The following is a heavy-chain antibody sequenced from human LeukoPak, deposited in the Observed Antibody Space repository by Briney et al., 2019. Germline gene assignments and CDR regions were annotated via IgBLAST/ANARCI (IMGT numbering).Heavy chain of an antibody. CDR1: GFSFSSYW. D-gene: IGHD2-2*01. CDR3: ARESWSSLT. Sequence: GGSLRLSCAASGFSFSSYWMIWVRQAPGKGLEWVANIKGDGNGNNYVDSVKGRFTISRDNAKNSLYLQMNSLRAEDTAVYYCARESWSSLTWGQGTLVTVSS. V-gene: IGHV3-7*01. J-gene: IGHJ5*02. CDR2: IKGDGNGN.